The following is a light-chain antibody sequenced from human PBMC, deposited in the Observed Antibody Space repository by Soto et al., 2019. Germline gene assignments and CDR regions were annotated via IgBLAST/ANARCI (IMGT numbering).Light chain of an antibody. V-gene: IGKV3-11*01. CDR1: QVVSSY. CDR3: QQRRSWPPTIT. Sequence: EIVLTQSPPTLSLSPGERTTLSCRAIQVVSSYLAWYQQKPGQAPRLLIYDASNRATGIPARFSGSGSGTDFTLTISSLEPEDFAVYYCQQRRSWPPTITFGQGTRLEIK. J-gene: IGKJ5*01. CDR2: DAS.